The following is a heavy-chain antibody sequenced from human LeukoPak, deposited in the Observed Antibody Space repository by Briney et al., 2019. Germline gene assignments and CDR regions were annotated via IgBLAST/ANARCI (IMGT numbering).Heavy chain of an antibody. CDR1: GGSINGYY. CDR3: ARLTREDGVDV. V-gene: IGHV4-59*01. CDR2: MFYNGNT. Sequence: SETLSLTCNVSGGSINGYYWTWIRQPPQKGLEWIGYMFYNGNTNCNPSLKSRVTISVDTSQNQISLRLASVTAADTGIYHCARLTREDGVDVWGQGTTVTVSS. J-gene: IGHJ6*02.